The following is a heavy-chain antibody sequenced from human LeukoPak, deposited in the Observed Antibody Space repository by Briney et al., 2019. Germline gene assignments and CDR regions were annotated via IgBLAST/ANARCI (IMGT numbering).Heavy chain of an antibody. D-gene: IGHD3-22*01. J-gene: IGHJ4*02. CDR2: ICYSGST. CDR1: GGSISSGDYY. V-gene: IGHV4-30-4*08. CDR3: ARAGYYYDSSGPPGY. Sequence: PSETLSLTCTVSGGSISSGDYYWSWIRQPPGKGLEWIGYICYSGSTYYNPSLKSRVTISVDTSKNQFSLKLSSVTAADTAVYYCARAGYYYDSSGPPGYWGQGTLVTVSS.